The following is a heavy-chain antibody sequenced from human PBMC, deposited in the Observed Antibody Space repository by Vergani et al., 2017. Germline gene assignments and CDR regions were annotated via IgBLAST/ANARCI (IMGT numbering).Heavy chain of an antibody. CDR2: ISSSSSYI. V-gene: IGHV3-21*01. CDR1: GFTFSSYA. J-gene: IGHJ6*03. CDR3: ARADYSNYYYYYYYMDV. D-gene: IGHD4-11*01. Sequence: EVQLLESGGGLVQPGGSLRLSCAASGFTFSSYAMSWVRQAPGKGLEWVSSISSSSSYIYYADSVKGRFTISRDNAKNSLYLQMNSLRAEDTAVYYCARADYSNYYYYYYYMDVWGKGTTVTVSS.